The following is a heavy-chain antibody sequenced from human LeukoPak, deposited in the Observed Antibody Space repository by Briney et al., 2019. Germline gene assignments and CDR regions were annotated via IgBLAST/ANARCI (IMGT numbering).Heavy chain of an antibody. CDR1: GFSLSGYW. CDR3: ARDPRNVGLAP. J-gene: IGHJ5*02. CDR2: NNGDGSTT. D-gene: IGHD2-15*01. V-gene: IGHV3-74*01. Sequence: GGSLRLSCVASGFSLSGYWMCWVRQAPGKGLMYISRNNGDGSTTNYADVVKGRFTMSRDNVKNTLYLQMNSLRVEDTAVYYCARDPRNVGLAPWGQGTLVTVSS.